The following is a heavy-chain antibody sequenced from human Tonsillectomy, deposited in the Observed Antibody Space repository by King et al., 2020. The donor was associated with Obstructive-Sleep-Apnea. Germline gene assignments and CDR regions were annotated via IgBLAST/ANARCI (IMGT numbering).Heavy chain of an antibody. D-gene: IGHD3-9*01. V-gene: IGHV3-7*01. Sequence: VQLVESGGGLVQPGGSLRLSCAASGFTFSSYWMSWVRQAPGKGLEWVANIKQDGSEKYYVDSVKGRFTISRDNAKNSLYLQMNSLRAEDTAVYYCARANYDILTGYYIDYWGQGTLVTVSS. J-gene: IGHJ4*02. CDR1: GFTFSSYW. CDR2: IKQDGSEK. CDR3: ARANYDILTGYYIDY.